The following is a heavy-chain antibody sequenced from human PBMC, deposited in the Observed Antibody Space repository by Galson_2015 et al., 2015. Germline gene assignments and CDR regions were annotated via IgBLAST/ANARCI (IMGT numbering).Heavy chain of an antibody. V-gene: IGHV5-51*01. CDR2: INPGDSDT. D-gene: IGHD6-13*01. Sequence: QSGAEVKKAGESLEISCKTSGYRFSNYWLAWVRQMPGKGLEWMGIINPGDSDTRYSPSLQGQVTISVDKSMSTAYLQWSSLKASDTAVYYCARHRAAGGGYYYGMDVWGQGTTVTVSS. CDR3: ARHRAAGGGYYYGMDV. CDR1: GYRFSNYW. J-gene: IGHJ6*02.